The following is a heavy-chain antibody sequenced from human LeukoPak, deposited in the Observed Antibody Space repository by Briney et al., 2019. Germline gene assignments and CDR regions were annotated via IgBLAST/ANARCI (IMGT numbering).Heavy chain of an antibody. CDR1: GYTFTGYY. V-gene: IGHV1-2*02. D-gene: IGHD3-3*01. CDR3: ARDDFWSGYYCD. Sequence: ASVKVSCKASGYTFTGYYMHWVRQAPGQGLEWMGWINPNSGGTNYAQKFQGRVTMTRDTSISTAYMELSRLRSDDTAVYYCARDDFWSGYYCDWGQRTLVTVSS. J-gene: IGHJ4*02. CDR2: INPNSGGT.